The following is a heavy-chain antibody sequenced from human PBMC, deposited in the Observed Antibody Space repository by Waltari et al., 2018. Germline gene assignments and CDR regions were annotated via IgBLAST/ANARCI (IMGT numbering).Heavy chain of an antibody. CDR3: AREKVWSGYFDVADY. J-gene: IGHJ4*02. V-gene: IGHV3-30-3*01. CDR2: ISYDGSNK. D-gene: IGHD3-3*01. Sequence: GGGVVQPGRSLRLSCAASGFTFSSYAMHWVRQAPGKGLEWVAVISYDGSNKYYADSVKGRFTISRDNSKNTLYLQMNSLRAEDTAVYYCAREKVWSGYFDVADYWGQGTLVTVSS. CDR1: GFTFSSYA.